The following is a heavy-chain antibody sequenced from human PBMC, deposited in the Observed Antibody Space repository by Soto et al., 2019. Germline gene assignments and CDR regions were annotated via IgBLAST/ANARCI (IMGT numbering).Heavy chain of an antibody. CDR2: ITPMSGTT. J-gene: IGHJ1*01. D-gene: IGHD6-6*01. CDR3: ARGVSMAGRPGFFHH. V-gene: IGHV1-69*06. Sequence: SVKVSCKAPGETFRRDVISWVRQAPGQGLEWLGGITPMSGTTDYAQKFQGRVTISADKSTGTAYFELSSLTFDDTGVYYCARGVSMAGRPGFFHHWGQGSLVTSPQ. CDR1: GETFRRDV.